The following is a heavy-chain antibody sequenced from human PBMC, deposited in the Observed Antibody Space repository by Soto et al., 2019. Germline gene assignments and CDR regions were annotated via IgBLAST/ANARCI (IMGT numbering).Heavy chain of an antibody. CDR3: AKAPFRRRYYFYGMDV. CDR1: GFTFSDFG. V-gene: IGHV3-30*18. D-gene: IGHD2-21*01. Sequence: QVRLVESGGGVVQPGGSLRLSCVASGFTFSDFGMHWVRQGPGKGLEWLAVISEDAETDFHADSVKGRFTVSRDNFKETLYLQMNSLTTGDSGVYFCAKAPFRRRYYFYGMDVWGQGTGVIVSS. CDR2: ISEDAETD. J-gene: IGHJ6*02.